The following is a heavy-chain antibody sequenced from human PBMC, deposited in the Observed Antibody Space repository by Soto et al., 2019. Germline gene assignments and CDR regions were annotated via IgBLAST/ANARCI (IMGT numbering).Heavy chain of an antibody. CDR2: ISYDGNTQ. CDR1: GFTFRNHA. Sequence: GGSLRLSCAAAGFTFRNHAFHWVRQAPGKGLEWVAAISYDGNTQYYADSVKGRLTISRDDSKNMLYLQMNSLTAEDTAVYYCARIVVEVSVNVGMDVWGQGTTVTVSS. CDR3: ARIVVEVSVNVGMDV. D-gene: IGHD2-15*01. J-gene: IGHJ6*02. V-gene: IGHV3-30-3*01.